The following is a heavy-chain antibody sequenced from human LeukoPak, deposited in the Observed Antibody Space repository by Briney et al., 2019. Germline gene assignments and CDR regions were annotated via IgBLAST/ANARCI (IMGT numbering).Heavy chain of an antibody. D-gene: IGHD6-19*01. Sequence: ASLKVSCKASGYSFTSYSISWVRQAPGQGLEWMGWISTYNGDTNSVQNLQGRLTLTTDTSTSTAYMELRGLTSDDTALYYCARDIALAEYFDYWGQGTLVTVSS. V-gene: IGHV1-18*01. J-gene: IGHJ4*02. CDR2: ISTYNGDT. CDR3: ARDIALAEYFDY. CDR1: GYSFTSYS.